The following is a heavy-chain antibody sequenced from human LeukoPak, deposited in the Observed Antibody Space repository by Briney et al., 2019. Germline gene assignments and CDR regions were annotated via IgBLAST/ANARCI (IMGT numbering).Heavy chain of an antibody. J-gene: IGHJ4*02. V-gene: IGHV3-74*03. CDR2: IQSDGSGT. D-gene: IGHD4-17*01. CDR3: GRDLYGDDHTDY. Sequence: PGGSLRLSCTASGFIFSNYWMQWVRQAPGKGLVWVSLIQSDGSGTTYTDSMKGRFTISRDNAKNTLYLQMNSLRAEDTAVYYCGRDLYGDDHTDYWGQGTLVTVSS. CDR1: GFIFSNYW.